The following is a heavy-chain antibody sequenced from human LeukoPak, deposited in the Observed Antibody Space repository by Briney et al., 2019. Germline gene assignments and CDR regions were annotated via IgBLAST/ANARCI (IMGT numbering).Heavy chain of an antibody. J-gene: IGHJ4*02. D-gene: IGHD2-2*01. V-gene: IGHV4-59*01. CDR3: ARVSGYCSTTSCRGIEY. CDR1: GGSISGYY. CDR2: IHYSGST. Sequence: SETLSLTCSVSGGSISGYYWSWIRQPPGKGLEWMGYIHYSGSTNYNPSLKSRVTISVDTSKNQFSLKLSSVTAAGTAVYYCARVSGYCSTTSCRGIEYWGQGTVVTVS.